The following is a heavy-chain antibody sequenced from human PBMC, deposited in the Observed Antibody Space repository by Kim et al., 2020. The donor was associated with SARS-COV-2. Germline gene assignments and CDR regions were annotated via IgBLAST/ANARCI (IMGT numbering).Heavy chain of an antibody. V-gene: IGHV3-9*01. Sequence: GGSLRLSCAASGFTFDDYAMHWVRQAPGKGLEWVSGISWNSGSIGYADSVKGRFTISRDNAKNSLYLQMNSLRAEDTALYYCAKDAISSGWGYFDYWGQGTLVTVSS. J-gene: IGHJ4*02. CDR1: GFTFDDYA. CDR2: ISWNSGSI. CDR3: AKDAISSGWGYFDY. D-gene: IGHD6-19*01.